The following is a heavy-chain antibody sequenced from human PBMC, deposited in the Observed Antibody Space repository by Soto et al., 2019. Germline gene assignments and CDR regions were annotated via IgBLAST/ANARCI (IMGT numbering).Heavy chain of an antibody. Sequence: QLQPQESAAGLVKPSDTLARVCTVSCFSMRNSRYYWGWIRQPPGKGLEWIGGIYYSGATYYRSSHESRVIISVETSKNQFTLRLSSVAAADTAVYYSASTDEISIYGDGPFHIWGKGTVVTVSS. J-gene: IGHJ3*02. CDR2: IYYSGAT. D-gene: IGHD4-17*01. CDR1: CFSMRNSRYY. CDR3: ASTDEISIYGDGPFHI. V-gene: IGHV4-39*01.